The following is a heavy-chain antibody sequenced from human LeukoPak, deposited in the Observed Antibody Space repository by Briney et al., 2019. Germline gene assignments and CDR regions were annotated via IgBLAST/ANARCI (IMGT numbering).Heavy chain of an antibody. J-gene: IGHJ4*02. CDR2: IYYSGST. CDR1: GGSISSGDYY. D-gene: IGHD3-10*01. Sequence: PSETLSLTCTASGGSISSGDYYWSWIRQPPGKGLEWIGYIYYSGSTYYNPPLKSRVTISVDTSKNQFSLKLSSVTAADTAVYYCARVIFHSSRGAYYYGSGSLEKTSDYWGQGTLVTVSS. CDR3: ARVIFHSSRGAYYYGSGSLEKTSDY. V-gene: IGHV4-30-4*08.